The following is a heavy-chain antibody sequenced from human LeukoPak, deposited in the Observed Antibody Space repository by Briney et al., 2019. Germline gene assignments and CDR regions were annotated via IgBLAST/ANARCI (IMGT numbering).Heavy chain of an antibody. Sequence: GGSLRLSCEAPGFTFSSYEMNWVRQAPGKGLEWVSYISSSGSTIYYADSVKGRFTISRDNAKNSLYLQMNSLRAEDTAVYYCARAYGDYDFDYWGQGTLVTVSS. J-gene: IGHJ4*02. CDR3: ARAYGDYDFDY. V-gene: IGHV3-48*03. D-gene: IGHD4-17*01. CDR1: GFTFSSYE. CDR2: ISSSGSTI.